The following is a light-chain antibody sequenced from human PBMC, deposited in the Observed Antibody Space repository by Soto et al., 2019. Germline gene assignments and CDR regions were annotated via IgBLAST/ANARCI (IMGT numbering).Light chain of an antibody. CDR3: QPYNSRWT. Sequence: IPMTHSPSTLSASVGDRVTITCRASQSISSWLAWYQQKPGKAPKLLIYDASSLESGVPSRFSGSGSGTEFTLTIRSLQPDDFATYYSQPYNSRWTFGQGAKVDIK. V-gene: IGKV1-5*01. CDR2: DAS. J-gene: IGKJ1*01. CDR1: QSISSW.